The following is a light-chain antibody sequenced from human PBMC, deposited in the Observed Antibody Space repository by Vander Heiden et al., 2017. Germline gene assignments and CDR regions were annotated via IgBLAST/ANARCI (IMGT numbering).Light chain of an antibody. CDR2: NGV. CDR1: RNIDNT. V-gene: IGKV3-15*01. Sequence: EIVMTQSPATLSVSPGDSATLSCRASRNIDNTLAWYQQKPGQAPRLLIYNGVTRATGVPARFSASGSGTEFTLTISSLQSEDFAIYYCQQYNNLPPITFGQGTRLEIK. CDR3: QQYNNLPPIT. J-gene: IGKJ5*01.